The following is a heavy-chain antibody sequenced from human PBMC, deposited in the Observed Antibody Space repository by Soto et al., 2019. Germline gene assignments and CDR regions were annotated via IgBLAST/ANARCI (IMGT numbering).Heavy chain of an antibody. J-gene: IGHJ4*02. V-gene: IGHV3-7*01. Sequence: GGSLRLSCAASGFTFSSYWMSWVRQAPGKGLEWVANIKQDGSEKYYVDSVKGRFTISRDNAKNSLYLQMNSLRAEDTAVYYCAREMWADSTPPYYFDYWGQGTLVTVSS. D-gene: IGHD1-26*01. CDR2: IKQDGSEK. CDR1: GFTFSSYW. CDR3: AREMWADSTPPYYFDY.